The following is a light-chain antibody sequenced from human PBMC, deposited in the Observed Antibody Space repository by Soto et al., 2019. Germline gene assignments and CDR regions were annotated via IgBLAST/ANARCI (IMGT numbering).Light chain of an antibody. CDR2: RAS. J-gene: IGKJ1*01. V-gene: IGKV3-15*01. CDR3: QQYGTTPWT. Sequence: EIVMTQSPGTVSVAPGNRATLSCRSSQDVRRNLAWYQQRPGQAPRLLIYRASTRATGVPARFSGSGSGTGFTLTISSLEPEDFALYYCQQYGTTPWTFGQGTKV. CDR1: QDVRRN.